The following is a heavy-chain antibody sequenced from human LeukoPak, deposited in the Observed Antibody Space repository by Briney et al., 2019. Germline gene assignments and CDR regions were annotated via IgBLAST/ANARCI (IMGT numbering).Heavy chain of an antibody. CDR1: GYSISSGYY. Sequence: SETLSLTCTVSGYSISSGYYWGWIRQPPGKGLEWIGSIYHSGSTYYNPSLKSRVTISVDTSKNQFSLKLSSVTAADTAVYYCARGIGDSSGYYRPFDYWGQGTLVTVSS. V-gene: IGHV4-38-2*02. J-gene: IGHJ4*02. CDR2: IYHSGST. D-gene: IGHD3-22*01. CDR3: ARGIGDSSGYYRPFDY.